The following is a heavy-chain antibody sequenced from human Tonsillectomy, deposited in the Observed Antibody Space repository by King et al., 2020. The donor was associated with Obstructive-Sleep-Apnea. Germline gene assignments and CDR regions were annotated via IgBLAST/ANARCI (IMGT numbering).Heavy chain of an antibody. D-gene: IGHD3-10*01. CDR3: ARGDGSGTYYFYY. CDR1: GFTFSSYS. V-gene: IGHV3-21*01. Sequence: VQLVESGGGLVKPGGSLRLSCAASGFTFSSYSMNWVRQAPGKGLEWVSSISSSSSYIYYADSVKGRFTISRDNAKNSLYLQMNSLRAEDTAVYYCARGDGSGTYYFYYWGQGTLVTVSS. CDR2: ISSSSSYI. J-gene: IGHJ4*02.